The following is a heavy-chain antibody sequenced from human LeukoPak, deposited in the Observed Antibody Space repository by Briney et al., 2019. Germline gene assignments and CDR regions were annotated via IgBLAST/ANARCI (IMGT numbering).Heavy chain of an antibody. CDR1: GDSISSYY. D-gene: IGHD3-22*01. V-gene: IGHV4-59*08. Sequence: PSETLSLTCTVSGDSISSYYWSWIGQSPGKGLTWIGYVLHGGTAEYNRSLKNRVSMSVDTSKRRVSLRLTSVTAADTAVYYCARHGSVIGADDAFDMWGQGTRAIVSS. CDR3: ARHGSVIGADDAFDM. J-gene: IGHJ3*02. CDR2: VLHGGTA.